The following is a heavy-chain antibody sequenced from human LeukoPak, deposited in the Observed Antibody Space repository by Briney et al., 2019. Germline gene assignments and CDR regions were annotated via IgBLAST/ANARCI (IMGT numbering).Heavy chain of an antibody. D-gene: IGHD6-25*01. Sequence: SETLSLTCGVSGGSVSSTNWWTWLRQPPGKGLEWIGEVHLDGRTNFNPSLKSRLTMSVDLSENHVSLKLTSVTAADTAVYYCAREGGFYRPLDYSGQGTLVTVSS. J-gene: IGHJ4*02. CDR1: GGSVSSTNW. CDR2: VHLDGRT. CDR3: AREGGFYRPLDY. V-gene: IGHV4-4*02.